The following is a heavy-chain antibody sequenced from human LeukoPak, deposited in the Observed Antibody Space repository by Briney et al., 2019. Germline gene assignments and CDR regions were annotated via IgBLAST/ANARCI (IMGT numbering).Heavy chain of an antibody. V-gene: IGHV1-18*01. Sequence: ASVKVSCKASVYTFTSYGISWVRQAPGQGLEWMGWISAYNGNTNYAQKLQGRVTMTTDTSTSKAYMELRRLRSDDTAVYYCARDVGRYDGAELVDYWGQGTLVTVSS. CDR3: ARDVGRYDGAELVDY. CDR1: VYTFTSYG. J-gene: IGHJ4*02. D-gene: IGHD1-26*01. CDR2: ISAYNGNT.